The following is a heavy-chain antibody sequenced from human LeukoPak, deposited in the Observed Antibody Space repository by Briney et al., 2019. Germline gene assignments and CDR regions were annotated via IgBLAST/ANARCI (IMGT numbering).Heavy chain of an antibody. CDR1: GFTFSSCG. CDR3: AKELGVATIGLNFDY. D-gene: IGHD5-12*01. Sequence: LRLSCAASGFTFSSCGMHWVRQAPGKGLEWVAVISYDGSNKYYADSVKGRFTISRDNSKNTLFLEMNSLRVEDTAVYYCAKELGVATIGLNFDYWGQGTLVTVSS. J-gene: IGHJ4*02. V-gene: IGHV3-30*18. CDR2: ISYDGSNK.